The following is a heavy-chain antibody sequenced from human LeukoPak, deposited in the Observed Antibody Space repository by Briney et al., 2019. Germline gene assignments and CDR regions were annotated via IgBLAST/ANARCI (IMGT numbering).Heavy chain of an antibody. V-gene: IGHV3-11*04. J-gene: IGHJ3*02. Sequence: GGSLRLSCAASGFTFSDYYMSWIRQAPGKGLEWVSYISSSGSTIYYADSVKGRFTISRDNAKDSLYLQMNSLRAEDTAVYYCAREGSFEYYYGSGSYEAFDIWGQGTMVTVSS. CDR2: ISSSGSTI. CDR3: AREGSFEYYYGSGSYEAFDI. D-gene: IGHD3-10*01. CDR1: GFTFSDYY.